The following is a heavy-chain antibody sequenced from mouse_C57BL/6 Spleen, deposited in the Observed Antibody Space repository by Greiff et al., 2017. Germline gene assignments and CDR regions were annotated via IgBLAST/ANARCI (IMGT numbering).Heavy chain of an antibody. CDR1: GYTFPSYW. V-gene: IGHV1-50*01. CDR3: ARRYYGSSYLDY. D-gene: IGHD1-1*01. Sequence: QVQLQQPGAELVKPGASVKLSCKASGYTFPSYWMQWVKQRPGQGLEWIGEIDPSDSYTNYNQKFKGKATLTVDTSSSTAYMQLSSLTSEDSAVYYCARRYYGSSYLDYWGQGTTLTVSS. CDR2: IDPSDSYT. J-gene: IGHJ2*01.